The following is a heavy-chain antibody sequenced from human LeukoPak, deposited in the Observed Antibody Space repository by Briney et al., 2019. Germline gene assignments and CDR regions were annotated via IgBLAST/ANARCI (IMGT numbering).Heavy chain of an antibody. CDR3: ARSTYYYDSSGYYYDKWFDP. D-gene: IGHD3-22*01. CDR2: IYYSGST. V-gene: IGHV4-59*08. Sequence: SETLSLTCTVSGGSISSYYWSRIRQPPGKGLEWIGYIYYSGSTNYNPSLKSRVTISVDTSKNQFSLKLSSVTAADTDVYYCARSTYYYDSSGYYYDKWFDPWGEGPLVTVSS. J-gene: IGHJ5*02. CDR1: GGSISSYY.